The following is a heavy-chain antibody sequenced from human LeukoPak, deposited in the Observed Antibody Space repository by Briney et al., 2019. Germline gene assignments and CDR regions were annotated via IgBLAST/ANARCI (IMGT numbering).Heavy chain of an antibody. CDR1: GFTFSSYG. CDR3: AKGGGYCSSTSCSINDY. CDR2: ISYDGSNK. D-gene: IGHD2-2*01. J-gene: IGHJ4*02. Sequence: GGSLRLSCAASGFTFSSYGMHWVRQAPGKGLEWVAVISYDGSNKYYADSVKGRFTISRDNSKNTLYLQMNSLRAEDTAVYYCAKGGGYCSSTSCSINDYWGQGTLVTVSS. V-gene: IGHV3-30*18.